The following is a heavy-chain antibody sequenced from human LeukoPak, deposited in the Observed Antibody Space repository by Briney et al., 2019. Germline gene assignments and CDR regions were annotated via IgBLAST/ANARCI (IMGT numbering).Heavy chain of an antibody. CDR3: ARIGENWNYGCIDY. Sequence: PGGSLRLSCAASGFTFSSYSMNWVRQAPGKGLEWVSYISSSSSTIYYADSVKGRFTISRDNAKNSLYLQMNSLRAEDTAVYYCARIGENWNYGCIDYWGQGTLVTVSS. CDR1: GFTFSSYS. J-gene: IGHJ4*02. V-gene: IGHV3-48*01. CDR2: ISSSSSTI. D-gene: IGHD1-7*01.